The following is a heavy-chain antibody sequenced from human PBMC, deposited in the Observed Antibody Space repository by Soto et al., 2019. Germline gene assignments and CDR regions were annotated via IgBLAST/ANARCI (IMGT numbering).Heavy chain of an antibody. V-gene: IGHV4-31*03. CDR2: IYYSGST. Sequence: QVQLQESGPGLVKPSQTLSLTCTVSGGSISSGGYYWSWIRQHPGKGLEWIGYIYYSGSTYYNPSLKSRVTISVDSSKNQFSLKLSSVTAADTAVYYCARSYDFWSGSQGGWFDPWGQGTLVTVSS. CDR3: ARSYDFWSGSQGGWFDP. D-gene: IGHD3-3*01. CDR1: GGSISSGGYY. J-gene: IGHJ5*02.